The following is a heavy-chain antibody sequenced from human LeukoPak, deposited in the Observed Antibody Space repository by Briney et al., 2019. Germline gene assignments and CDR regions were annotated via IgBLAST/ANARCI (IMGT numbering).Heavy chain of an antibody. V-gene: IGHV4-34*01. D-gene: IGHD3-10*01. CDR1: GGSFSGYY. Sequence: PSETLSLTCAVYGGSFSGYYWSWIRQPPGKGLEWIGEINHSGSTNYNPSLKSRVTISVDTSKNQFSLKLSSVTAADTAVYYCARDRDGSGSYYAPFDYWGQGTLVTVSS. CDR2: INHSGST. CDR3: ARDRDGSGSYYAPFDY. J-gene: IGHJ4*02.